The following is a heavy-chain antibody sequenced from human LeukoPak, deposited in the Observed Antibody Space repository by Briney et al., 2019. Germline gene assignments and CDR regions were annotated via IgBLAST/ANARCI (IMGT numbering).Heavy chain of an antibody. CDR2: INHSGST. CDR1: GGSFSGYY. J-gene: IGHJ3*02. Sequence: SETLSLTCAVYGGSFSGYYWSWIRQPPGKGLEWIGEINHSGSTNYNPSLKSRVTISVDTSKNQFSLKLSSVTAADTAVYYCARDLGYQLPPHAFDIWGQGTMVTVSS. V-gene: IGHV4-34*01. D-gene: IGHD2-2*01. CDR3: ARDLGYQLPPHAFDI.